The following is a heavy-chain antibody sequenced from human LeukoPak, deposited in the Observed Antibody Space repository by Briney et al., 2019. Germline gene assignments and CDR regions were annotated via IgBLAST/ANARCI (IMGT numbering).Heavy chain of an antibody. CDR2: INHSGST. D-gene: IGHD5-18*01. Sequence: PSETLSLTCAVYGGSFSGYYWSWIRQPPGKGLEWIGEINHSGSTNYNPSLKSRVTISVDTSKNQFSLKLSSVTAADTAVYYCANLKRDTAMDYYFDYWGQGTLVTVSS. CDR1: GGSFSGYY. V-gene: IGHV4-34*01. CDR3: ANLKRDTAMDYYFDY. J-gene: IGHJ4*02.